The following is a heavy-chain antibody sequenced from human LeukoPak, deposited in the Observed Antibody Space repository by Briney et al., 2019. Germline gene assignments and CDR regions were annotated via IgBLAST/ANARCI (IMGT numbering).Heavy chain of an antibody. V-gene: IGHV3-30-3*01. D-gene: IGHD2-15*01. CDR3: ARDRRYCSGGSCYFDYFFDY. CDR1: GFTFSGSA. J-gene: IGHJ4*02. Sequence: GGSLRLSCAASGFTFSGSAMHWVRQASGKGLEWVAAISYDGSISFYAASVKGRFTISRDNSKDTLYLQMNSLRAEDTALYFCARDRRYCSGGSCYFDYFFDYWGQGTLVTVSS. CDR2: ISYDGSIS.